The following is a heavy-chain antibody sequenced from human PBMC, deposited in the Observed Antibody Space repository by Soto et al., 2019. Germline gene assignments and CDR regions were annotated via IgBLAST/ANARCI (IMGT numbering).Heavy chain of an antibody. CDR2: IYYSGNT. CDR3: ARLTQEYNYYGMEV. Sequence: PSETLSLTCTVSVGSIVTGSYYCGWIRQPPGKGLEWLGHIYYSGNTYYPPSLKSRVTISVDTSKNQFSPRLSSVTAADTAVYYCARLTQEYNYYGMEVWGQGATVIVSS. V-gene: IGHV4-39*01. CDR1: VGSIVTGSYY. D-gene: IGHD1-1*01. J-gene: IGHJ6*01.